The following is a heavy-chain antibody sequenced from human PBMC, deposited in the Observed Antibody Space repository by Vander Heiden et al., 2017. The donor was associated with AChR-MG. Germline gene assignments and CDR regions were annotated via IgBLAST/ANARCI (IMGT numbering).Heavy chain of an antibody. CDR3: ARSIAAAGTNGMDV. J-gene: IGHJ6*02. CDR2: IYHSGST. Sequence: QVQLQESGPGLVQPSGTVSLTCAVSGGSTSRSNWRRSVRQPPGKGLEWIGEIYHSGSTNYNPSLKSRVTISVDKSKNQFSLKLSSVTAADTAVYYCARSIAAAGTNGMDVWGQGTTVTVSS. CDR1: GGSTSRSNW. D-gene: IGHD6-13*01. V-gene: IGHV4-4*02.